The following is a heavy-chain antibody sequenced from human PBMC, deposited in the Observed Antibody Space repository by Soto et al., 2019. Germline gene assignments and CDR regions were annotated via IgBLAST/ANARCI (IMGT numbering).Heavy chain of an antibody. Sequence: SETLSLTCTVSGDSISNYYWSWIRQPPGKGLEWIGYIYYSGSTTYNPSRKSRITISVDTSKNQFSLKVRSVTAADTAVYYCARGWHETSGYVGMDVWGQGTTVTVSS. CDR1: GDSISNYY. J-gene: IGHJ6*02. D-gene: IGHD3-22*01. CDR2: IYYSGST. CDR3: ARGWHETSGYVGMDV. V-gene: IGHV4-59*01.